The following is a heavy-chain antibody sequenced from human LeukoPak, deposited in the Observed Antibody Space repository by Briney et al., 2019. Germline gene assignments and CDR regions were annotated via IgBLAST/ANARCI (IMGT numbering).Heavy chain of an antibody. V-gene: IGHV4-59*12. CDR1: GGSISSYY. D-gene: IGHD5-18*01. CDR2: IYYSGST. Sequence: PSETLSLTCTVSGGSISSYYWSWIRQPPGKGLEWIGSIYYSGSTYYNPSLKSRVTISVDTSKNQFSLKPSSVTAADTAVYYCARDVRLWVDYWGQGTLVTVSS. J-gene: IGHJ4*02. CDR3: ARDVRLWVDY.